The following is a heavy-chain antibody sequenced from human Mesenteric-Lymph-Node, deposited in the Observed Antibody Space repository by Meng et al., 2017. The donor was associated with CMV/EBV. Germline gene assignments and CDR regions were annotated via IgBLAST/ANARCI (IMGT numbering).Heavy chain of an antibody. J-gene: IGHJ4*02. CDR3: VRDEGSGWYIY. Sequence: SCAASGFTFSHYYMSWIRQAPGKGLEWVSYISSSSSYINYADSVKGRFTISRDNAKNSLYLRMDSLRDEDTAVYYCVRDEGSGWYIYWGQGTLVTVSS. V-gene: IGHV3-11*06. D-gene: IGHD6-19*01. CDR2: ISSSSSYI. CDR1: GFTFSHYY.